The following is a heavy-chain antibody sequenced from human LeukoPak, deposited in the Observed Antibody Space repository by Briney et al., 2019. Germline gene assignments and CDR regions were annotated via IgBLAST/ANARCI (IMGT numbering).Heavy chain of an antibody. D-gene: IGHD3-10*01. CDR3: ARYTMVRGVEAFDI. Sequence: ASVKVSCKASGYTFTSYWIGWVRQMPGKGLEWMGIIYPGDSDTRYSPSFQGQVTISADKSISTAYLQWSSLKASDTAMYYCARYTMVRGVEAFDIWGQGTMVTVSS. J-gene: IGHJ3*02. CDR1: GYTFTSYW. CDR2: IYPGDSDT. V-gene: IGHV5-51*01.